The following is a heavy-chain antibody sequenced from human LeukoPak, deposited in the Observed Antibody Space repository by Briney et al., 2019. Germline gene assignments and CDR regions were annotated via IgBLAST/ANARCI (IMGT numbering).Heavy chain of an antibody. CDR3: ARGGSYYNYFDY. CDR2: IYYSEST. CDR1: GGSISSYY. J-gene: IGHJ4*02. Sequence: TSETLSLTCTVSGGSISSYYWSWIRQPPGKGLEWIGYIYYSESTNYNPSLKSRVTISVDTSKNQFSLKLSSVTAADTAVYYCARGGSYYNYFDYWGQGTLVTVSS. V-gene: IGHV4-59*01. D-gene: IGHD1-26*01.